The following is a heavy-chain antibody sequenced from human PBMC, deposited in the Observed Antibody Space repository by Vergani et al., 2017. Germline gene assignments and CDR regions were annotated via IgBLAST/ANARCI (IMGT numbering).Heavy chain of an antibody. V-gene: IGHV3-11*04. Sequence: LEESGGGSVKPGGSLRLSCAASGFKFSDHYMSWIRQAPGKGLEWVSHISPGASTVSYTDSVTGRFTVSRDNDNNSLTLDMTTLRVEDTAVYYCAISPGMSTTLHYYAMDVGGQGTTVTVSS. CDR2: ISPGASTV. J-gene: IGHJ6*02. D-gene: IGHD5-24*01. CDR1: GFKFSDHY. CDR3: AISPGMSTTLHYYAMDV.